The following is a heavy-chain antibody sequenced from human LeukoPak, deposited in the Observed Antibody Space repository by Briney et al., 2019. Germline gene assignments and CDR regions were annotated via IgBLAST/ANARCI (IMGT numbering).Heavy chain of an antibody. CDR1: GDSVSSNNAA. V-gene: IGHV6-1*01. J-gene: IGHJ6*03. Sequence: SQTLSLTCAISGDSVSSNNAAWNWIRQSPSRGLEWLGRTYYRSKWYNDYAVSVKSRITINPDTSKNQFSLQLNSVTPEDTAVYYCARVRFSSSTGDYYYYMDVWGKGTTVTVSS. CDR2: TYYRSKWYN. CDR3: ARVRFSSSTGDYYYYMDV. D-gene: IGHD6-6*01.